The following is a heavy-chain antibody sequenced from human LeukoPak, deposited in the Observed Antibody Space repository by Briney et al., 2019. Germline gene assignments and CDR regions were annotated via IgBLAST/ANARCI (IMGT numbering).Heavy chain of an antibody. CDR2: ISGDGTIK. J-gene: IGHJ4*02. CDR1: GFPFSSYW. CDR3: SRSQFDY. V-gene: IGHV3-74*03. Sequence: GGSLRLSCEPSGFPFSSYWMLWVRQAPGKGLVWVSRISGDGTIKTYADFVRGRFIVSRDNTKNILYLQMNSLKVEDTATYFCSRSQFDYWGQGARVTFSS.